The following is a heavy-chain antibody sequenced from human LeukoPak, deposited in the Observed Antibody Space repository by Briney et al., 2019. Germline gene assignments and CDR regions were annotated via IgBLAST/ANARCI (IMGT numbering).Heavy chain of an antibody. CDR1: GFTFSNYG. Sequence: GGSLRLSCAASGFTFSNYGMHWVRQAPGKGLEWVGVIWHDGSNKYYADSVKGRFTISRDNSKNMLYLQMNSLRAEDKAVYYCANNFDYWGQGTLVTVSS. V-gene: IGHV3-33*06. J-gene: IGHJ4*02. CDR2: IWHDGSNK. CDR3: ANNFDY.